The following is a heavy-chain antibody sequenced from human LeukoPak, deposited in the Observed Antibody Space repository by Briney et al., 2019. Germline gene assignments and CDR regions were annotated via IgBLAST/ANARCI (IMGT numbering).Heavy chain of an antibody. CDR3: AKDPVTGMDV. Sequence: GGSLRLSCAASGFTFSDYYMSWIRQAPGKGLEWVSYISFSGSPTQYADSVKGRFTISRDNAKNSLYLQMNSLRDEDTAVYYCAKDPVTGMDVWGQGTTVTVSS. CDR1: GFTFSDYY. V-gene: IGHV3-11*01. J-gene: IGHJ6*02. CDR2: ISFSGSPT.